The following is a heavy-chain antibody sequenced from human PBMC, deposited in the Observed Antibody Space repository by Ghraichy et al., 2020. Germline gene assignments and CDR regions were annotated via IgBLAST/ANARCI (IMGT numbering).Heavy chain of an antibody. CDR3: ARGPFIVGATPVDY. J-gene: IGHJ4*02. Sequence: SETLSLTCAVYGGSFSGYYWSWIRQPPGKGLEWIGEINHSGSTNYNPSLKSRVTISVDTSKNQFSLKLSSVTAADTAVYYCARGPFIVGATPVDYWGQGTLVTVSS. D-gene: IGHD1-26*01. CDR1: GGSFSGYY. V-gene: IGHV4-34*01. CDR2: INHSGST.